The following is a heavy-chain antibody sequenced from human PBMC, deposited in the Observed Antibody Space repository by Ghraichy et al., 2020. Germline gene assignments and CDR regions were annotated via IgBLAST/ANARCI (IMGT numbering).Heavy chain of an antibody. J-gene: IGHJ4*02. Sequence: ASVKVSCKTSGYTFRDYYIHWLRQAPGQGLEWMGWINPKGPVTHYAPKFQGRVTMTRDTAISTSYMELTNLKSDDTAVYYCARSGGWSRFEFWGQGTLVTVSS. CDR1: GYTFRDYY. V-gene: IGHV1-2*02. CDR3: ARSGGWSRFEF. CDR2: INPKGPVT. D-gene: IGHD6-19*01.